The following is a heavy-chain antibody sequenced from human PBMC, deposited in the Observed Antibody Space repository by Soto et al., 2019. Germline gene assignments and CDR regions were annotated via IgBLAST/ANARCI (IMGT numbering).Heavy chain of an antibody. CDR1: GFTFSNAW. CDR2: IKSKTDGGTT. CDR3: TTGPGKYQLLYYYHYYYGMDV. D-gene: IGHD2-2*02. V-gene: IGHV3-15*01. J-gene: IGHJ6*02. Sequence: VGSLRLSCAASGFTFSNAWMSWVRQAPGKGLEWVGRIKSKTDGGTTDYAAPVKGRFTISRDDSKNTLYLQMNSLKTEDTAVYYCTTGPGKYQLLYYYHYYYGMDVWGQGTTVTVSS.